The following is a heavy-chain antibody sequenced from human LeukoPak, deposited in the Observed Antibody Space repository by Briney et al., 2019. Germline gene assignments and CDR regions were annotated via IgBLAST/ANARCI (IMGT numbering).Heavy chain of an antibody. D-gene: IGHD3-10*01. Sequence: ASVKVSCKASGGTFSSYAISWVRQAPGQGLEWMGIINPSGGSTSYAQKFQGRVTMTRDTSTSTVYMELSSLRSEDTAVYYCARDRSGVPDYWGQGTLVTVSS. CDR2: INPSGGST. V-gene: IGHV1-46*01. CDR1: GGTFSSYA. J-gene: IGHJ4*02. CDR3: ARDRSGVPDY.